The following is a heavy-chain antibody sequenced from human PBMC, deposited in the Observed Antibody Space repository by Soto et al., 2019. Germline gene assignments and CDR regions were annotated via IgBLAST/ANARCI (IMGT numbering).Heavy chain of an antibody. J-gene: IGHJ3*01. D-gene: IGHD3-3*01. CDR2: ISGNGAGT. CDR1: GFTFDSYA. CDR3: AKDTVGGYSFWSGYYSDGLDV. Sequence: GGSLRLSCVGSGFTFDSYAISWVRQAPGRGLQWISAISGNGAGTDYAHSVKGRFTISRDNSKNTVHLQMNSLRAEDTALYYCAKDTVGGYSFWSGYYSDGLDVWGQGTMVTVSS. V-gene: IGHV3-23*01.